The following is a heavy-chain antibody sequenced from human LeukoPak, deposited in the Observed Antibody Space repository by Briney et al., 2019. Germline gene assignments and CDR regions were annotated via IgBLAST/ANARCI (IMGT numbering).Heavy chain of an antibody. CDR2: ISSNGGST. CDR3: ARGPYYDFWSGRVYYFDY. V-gene: IGHV3-64*04. Sequence: GGPLRLSCSASGFTFSSYAMHWVRQAPGKGLEYVSAISSNGGSTYYADSVKGRLTISRDNAKNSLYLQMNSLRAEDTAVYYCARGPYYDFWSGRVYYFDYWGQRSLVTVSS. D-gene: IGHD3-3*01. J-gene: IGHJ4*02. CDR1: GFTFSSYA.